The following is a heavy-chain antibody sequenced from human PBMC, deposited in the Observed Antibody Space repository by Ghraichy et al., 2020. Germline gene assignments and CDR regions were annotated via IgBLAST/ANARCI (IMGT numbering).Heavy chain of an antibody. CDR2: FDPEDGET. J-gene: IGHJ6*02. Sequence: ASVKVSCKVSGYTLTELSMHWVRQAPGKGLEWMGGFDPEDGETIYAQKFQGRVTMTEDTSTDTAYMELSSLRSEDTAVYYCATAIVGYSQYYYYGMDVWGQGTTVTVSS. CDR1: GYTLTELS. CDR3: ATAIVGYSQYYYYGMDV. D-gene: IGHD2-15*01. V-gene: IGHV1-24*01.